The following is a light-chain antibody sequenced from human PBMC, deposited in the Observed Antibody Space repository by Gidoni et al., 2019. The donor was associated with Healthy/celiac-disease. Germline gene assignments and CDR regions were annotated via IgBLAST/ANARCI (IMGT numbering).Light chain of an antibody. V-gene: IGKV1-5*03. CDR3: QQYYSYSWT. Sequence: DIQMTQSPSTLSASVGDRVTITCRASQSISRCLAWYQQTPGKAPQLLIYTASSLESGVPSRFSGSGSGTEFTLTSRSLQPDDFSTYYCQQYYSYSWTFGQGTKVEIK. J-gene: IGKJ1*01. CDR1: QSISRC. CDR2: TAS.